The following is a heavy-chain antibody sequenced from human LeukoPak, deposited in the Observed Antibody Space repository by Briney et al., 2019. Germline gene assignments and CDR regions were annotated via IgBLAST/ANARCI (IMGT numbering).Heavy chain of an antibody. CDR1: GLTFSSYA. D-gene: IGHD2-2*02. J-gene: IGHJ6*02. Sequence: GGSLRLSCAASGLTFSSYAMSWVRQAPGKGLEWVSVISDNVGSTYNADSVKGRFTISRDNSKNTLYLQMNSLRAEDTAVYYCAKFQCSSTSCYTYYYYGMDVWGQGTTVTVSS. CDR2: ISDNVGST. CDR3: AKFQCSSTSCYTYYYYGMDV. V-gene: IGHV3-23*01.